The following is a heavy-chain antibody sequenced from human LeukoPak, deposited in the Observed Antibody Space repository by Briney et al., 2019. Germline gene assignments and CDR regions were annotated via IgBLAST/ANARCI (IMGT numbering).Heavy chain of an antibody. CDR1: GYTFTGYY. CDR2: INPNSGGT. J-gene: IGHJ3*02. V-gene: IGHV1-2*02. Sequence: ASVKVSCKASGYTFTGYYMHWVRQAPGQGLEWMGWINPNSGGTNYAQKFQGRVTMTRDTSISTAYMELSRLRSEDTAVYYCARTSVTRDAFDIWGQGTMVTVSS. CDR3: ARTSVTRDAFDI. D-gene: IGHD2-21*02.